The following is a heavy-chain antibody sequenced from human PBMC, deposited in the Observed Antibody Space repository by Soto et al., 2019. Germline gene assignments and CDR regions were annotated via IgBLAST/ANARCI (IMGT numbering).Heavy chain of an antibody. CDR3: ARGDFWSGYYIDY. D-gene: IGHD3-3*01. Sequence: SETLSLTCTVSGGSISSYYWSWIRQPPGKGLEWIGYIYYSGSTNYNPSLKSRVTISVDTSKNQFSLKLSSVTAADTAVYYGARGDFWSGYYIDYWGQGTLVTVSS. J-gene: IGHJ4*02. CDR2: IYYSGST. V-gene: IGHV4-59*01. CDR1: GGSISSYY.